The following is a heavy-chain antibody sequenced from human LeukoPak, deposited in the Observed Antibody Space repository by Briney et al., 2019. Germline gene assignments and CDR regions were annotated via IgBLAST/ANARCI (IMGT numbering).Heavy chain of an antibody. J-gene: IGHJ4*02. V-gene: IGHV4-38-2*02. D-gene: IGHD1-7*01. CDR3: VRGGDELIPLH. CDR2: IYHSGGT. Sequence: SSETLSLTCIVSGYSISSLYYWGWIRQPPGKGLEWIGNIYHSGGTYYNPSLKSRVTLSVDTSKNQFSLTLSSVTAADTAVYYCVRGGDELIPLHWGQGTLVTVSS. CDR1: GYSISSLYY.